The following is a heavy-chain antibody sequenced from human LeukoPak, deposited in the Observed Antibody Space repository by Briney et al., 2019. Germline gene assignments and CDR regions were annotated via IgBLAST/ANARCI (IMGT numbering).Heavy chain of an antibody. D-gene: IGHD3-3*01. CDR3: AREGTGFWSGYFGYYGMDV. CDR1: GYTFTSYY. Sequence: ASAKVSCKASGYTFTSYYMHWVRQAPGQGLEWMGIINPSGGSTSYAQKFQGRVTMTTDTSTSTAYMELRSLRSDDTAVYYCAREGTGFWSGYFGYYGMDVWGQGTTVTVSS. CDR2: INPSGGST. J-gene: IGHJ6*02. V-gene: IGHV1-46*01.